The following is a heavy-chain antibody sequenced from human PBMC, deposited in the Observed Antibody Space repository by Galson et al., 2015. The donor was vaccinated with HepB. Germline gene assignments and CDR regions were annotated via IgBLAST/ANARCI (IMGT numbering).Heavy chain of an antibody. CDR3: ARDVGGSYEVGSGLFDY. CDR2: ISYSGNT. D-gene: IGHD1-26*01. Sequence: GLEWIGYISYSGNTYYNPSLKSRVTMSVDTSKNQFSLKLSSVTAADTAVYYCARDVGGSYEVGSGLFDYWGRGTLVTVSS. J-gene: IGHJ4*02. V-gene: IGHV4-30-4*01.